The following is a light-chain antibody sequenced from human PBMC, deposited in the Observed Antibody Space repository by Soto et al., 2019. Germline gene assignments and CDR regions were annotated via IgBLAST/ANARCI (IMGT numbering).Light chain of an antibody. Sequence: DIQMTQSPSSLSASVGDRVTITCRASQTINTYLNWYQLKPGKAPKLLIYAASSVQSEVPSRLSGSGSGTDFTLAISSLQPEDFATYYCQQRYSAPYTFGQGTKLEIK. CDR1: QTINTY. V-gene: IGKV1-39*01. CDR2: AAS. J-gene: IGKJ2*01. CDR3: QQRYSAPYT.